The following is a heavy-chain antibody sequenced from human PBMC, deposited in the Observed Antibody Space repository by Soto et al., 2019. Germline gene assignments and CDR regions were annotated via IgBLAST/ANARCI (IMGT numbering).Heavy chain of an antibody. CDR3: ARDATFSSGYYSVYYYFGMDV. J-gene: IGHJ6*02. CDR1: GGSIKSSSYF. CDR2: IYYSGST. D-gene: IGHD3-3*01. Sequence: LEILSLTCSVSGGSIKSSSYFWGWVRQPPGEGLEWIGSIYYSGSTYYNPSLRSRVTISVDTSKNQFSLKLSSVTAADTAVYYCARDATFSSGYYSVYYYFGMDVWGQGTTVTDSS. V-gene: IGHV4-39*07.